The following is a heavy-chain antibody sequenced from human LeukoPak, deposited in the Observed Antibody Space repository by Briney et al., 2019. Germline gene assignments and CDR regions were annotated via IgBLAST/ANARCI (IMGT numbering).Heavy chain of an antibody. CDR1: AFTLSRSW. J-gene: IGHJ4*02. CDR3: ATLNSFGNDY. D-gene: IGHD5-18*01. Sequence: PGRSLTLSCEAAAFTLSRSWTHWVRQPPGKGLVWVSRIDTDETTTTYADSVKGRFTISRDNAKNTVYLQINSLRAEYTAVYYCATLNSFGNDYWGQGVLVTVSS. CDR2: IDTDETTT. V-gene: IGHV3-74*01.